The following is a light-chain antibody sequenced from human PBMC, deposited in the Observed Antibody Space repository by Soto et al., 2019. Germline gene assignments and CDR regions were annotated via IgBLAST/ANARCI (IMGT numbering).Light chain of an antibody. Sequence: EIVLTQSPGTLSLSPGERATLSCRASHSVSSIYLAWYQQKPDQAPRLLIYGASSRATGIPDRFSGSGSGTDFTLTISRLEPEDFAVYYCQQYGSSPPYTFGQGTKVEIK. J-gene: IGKJ2*01. CDR1: HSVSSIY. CDR2: GAS. V-gene: IGKV3-20*01. CDR3: QQYGSSPPYT.